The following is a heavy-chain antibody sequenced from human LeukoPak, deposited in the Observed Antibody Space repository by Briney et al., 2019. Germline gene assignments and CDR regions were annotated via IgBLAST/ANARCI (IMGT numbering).Heavy chain of an antibody. J-gene: IGHJ5*01. V-gene: IGHV3-30*14. CDR3: AREKFDS. CDR1: GFAFSNFA. CDR2: VSYEGTIK. Sequence: GGSLRLSCAASGFAFSNFAMRWVRQAPGKGLEWVAVVSYEGTIKYYSDSAKGRFTISRDNSNSLISLQMNNLTTEDTAAYYCAREKFDSWGQGTLVIVSP.